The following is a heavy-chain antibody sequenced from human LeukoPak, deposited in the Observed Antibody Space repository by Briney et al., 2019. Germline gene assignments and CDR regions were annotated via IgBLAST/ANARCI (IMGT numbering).Heavy chain of an antibody. CDR3: ARVMAASVWRSYGSYYYYYYMDV. V-gene: IGHV3-7*01. D-gene: IGHD3-16*01. CDR2: IKEDGSEK. CDR1: GFTFNNYW. J-gene: IGHJ6*03. Sequence: SGGSLRLPCAASGFTFNNYWMGWVRQAPGKGLEWVANIKEDGSEKNYVDSVKGRFTISRDNAKNSLYLQMSSLRAADTAVYYCARVMAASVWRSYGSYYYYYYMDVWGKGTTVTVSS.